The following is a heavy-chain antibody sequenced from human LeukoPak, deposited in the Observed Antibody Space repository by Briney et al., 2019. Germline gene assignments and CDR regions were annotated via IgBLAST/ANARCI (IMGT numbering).Heavy chain of an antibody. Sequence: SETLSLTCAVSGGSISSGGYSWSWIRQPPGKGLEWIWYIYHSGSTYYNPSLKSRVTISVDRSKNQFSLKLSSVTAADTAVYYCARGEDGYNWDYWGQGTLVTVSS. D-gene: IGHD5-24*01. CDR3: ARGEDGYNWDY. J-gene: IGHJ4*02. V-gene: IGHV4-30-2*01. CDR2: IYHSGST. CDR1: GGSISSGGYS.